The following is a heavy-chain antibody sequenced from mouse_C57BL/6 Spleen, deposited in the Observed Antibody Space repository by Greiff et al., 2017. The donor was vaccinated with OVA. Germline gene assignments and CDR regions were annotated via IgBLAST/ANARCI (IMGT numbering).Heavy chain of an antibody. V-gene: IGHV3-6*01. CDR1: GYSITSGYY. J-gene: IGHJ1*03. CDR2: ISYDGSN. D-gene: IGHD2-5*01. CDR3: ASPYYSNFYWYFDV. Sequence: EVQRVESGPGLVKPSQSLSLTCSVTGYSITSGYYWNWIRQFPGNKLEWMGYISYDGSNNYNPSLKNRISITRDTSKNQFFLKLNSVTTEDTATYYCASPYYSNFYWYFDVWGTGTTVTVSS.